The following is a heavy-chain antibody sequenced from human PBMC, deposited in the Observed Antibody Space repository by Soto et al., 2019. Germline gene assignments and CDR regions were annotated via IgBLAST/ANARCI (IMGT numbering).Heavy chain of an antibody. Sequence: QVQLVQSGAEVKKPGASVKVSCKASGYTFTSYYMHWVRQAPGQGLEWMGIINPSGGSTSYAQKFRGRVTMARDSATSTVYIELRSLRSGDRVVYYCAGGPGWLVPGYWFDPWGQGTLVTVSS. J-gene: IGHJ5*02. D-gene: IGHD6-19*01. CDR2: INPSGGST. CDR1: GYTFTSYY. CDR3: AGGPGWLVPGYWFDP. V-gene: IGHV1-46*01.